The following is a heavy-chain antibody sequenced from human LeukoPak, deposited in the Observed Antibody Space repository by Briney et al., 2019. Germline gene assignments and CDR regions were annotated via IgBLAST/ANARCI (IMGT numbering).Heavy chain of an antibody. D-gene: IGHD6-25*01. CDR1: GFTFSSYS. V-gene: IGHV3-33*08. CDR3: ARDLSRLPAGPDY. CDR2: IWYDGSNK. J-gene: IGHJ4*02. Sequence: GGSLRLSCAASGFTFSSYSMNWVRQAPGKGLEWVAVIWYDGSNKYYADSVKGRFTISRDNSKNTLHLQMNSLRAEDTAVYYCARDLSRLPAGPDYWGQGTLVTVSS.